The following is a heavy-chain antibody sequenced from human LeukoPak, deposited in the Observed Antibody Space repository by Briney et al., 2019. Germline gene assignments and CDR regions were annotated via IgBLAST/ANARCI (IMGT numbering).Heavy chain of an antibody. J-gene: IGHJ4*02. CDR2: ISWNSGSI. V-gene: IGHV3-9*01. Sequence: GGSLRLSCAASGFTFDDYAMHWVRQAPGKGLEWVSGISWNSGSIGYADSVKGRFTISRDNAKNSLYLQMNSLRAEDTALYYCAKGLHYDILTGYYWSDGGQGTLVTVSS. D-gene: IGHD3-9*01. CDR3: AKGLHYDILTGYYWSD. CDR1: GFTFDDYA.